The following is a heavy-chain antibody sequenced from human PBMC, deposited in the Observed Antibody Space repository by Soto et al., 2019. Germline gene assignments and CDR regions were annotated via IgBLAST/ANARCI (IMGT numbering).Heavy chain of an antibody. V-gene: IGHV3-33*01. Sequence: QVQLVESGGGVVQPGRSLRLSCAASGFTFSSYGMHWVRQAPGKGLEWVAVIWYDGSNKYYADSVKGRFNISRDNSKNTLYLQMNSLRAEDTAVYYCAREYYRIAARPYYYGMDVWGQGTTVTVSS. J-gene: IGHJ6*02. D-gene: IGHD6-6*01. CDR1: GFTFSSYG. CDR2: IWYDGSNK. CDR3: AREYYRIAARPYYYGMDV.